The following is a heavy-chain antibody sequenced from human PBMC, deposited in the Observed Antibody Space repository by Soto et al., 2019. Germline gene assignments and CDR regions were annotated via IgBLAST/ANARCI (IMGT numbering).Heavy chain of an antibody. CDR3: ARHLGTVTPDY. D-gene: IGHD4-17*01. J-gene: IGHJ4*02. CDR2: IYYSGST. Sequence: QLQLQESGPGLVKPSETLSLTCTVSGGSISSRTYSWGWIRQPPGKGLEWIGSIYYSGSTYYNPSVKRRVTISVDTSKNQFSLKLSSVTAADTAVYYCARHLGTVTPDYWGQGTRVTVSS. CDR1: GGSISSRTYS. V-gene: IGHV4-39*01.